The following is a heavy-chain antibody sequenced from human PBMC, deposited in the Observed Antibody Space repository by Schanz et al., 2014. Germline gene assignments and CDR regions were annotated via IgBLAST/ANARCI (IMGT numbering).Heavy chain of an antibody. CDR1: GFTLSSYG. Sequence: QVRLVESGGGVVQPGRSLRLSCAASGFTLSSYGMHWVRQAPGKGLEWVAFINSDGTKRFYADSVKSRFTISRDNSRNTLYLQMNSLRAEDTALYYCVRDELLWFGEVLSLDYWGQGALVTVSS. D-gene: IGHD3-10*01. V-gene: IGHV3-33*08. CDR2: INSDGTKR. CDR3: VRDELLWFGEVLSLDY. J-gene: IGHJ4*02.